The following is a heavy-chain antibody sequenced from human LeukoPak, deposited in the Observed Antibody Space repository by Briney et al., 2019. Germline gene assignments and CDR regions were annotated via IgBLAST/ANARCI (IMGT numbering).Heavy chain of an antibody. CDR3: AGGTGFIIKD. V-gene: IGHV3-7*03. CDR2: IKQDGSEK. J-gene: IGHJ4*02. D-gene: IGHD3-9*01. CDR1: GFTFSLYW. Sequence: GGSLRLSCAASGFTFSLYWMNWVRRAPGKGLEWVANIKQDGSEKNYGDSVKGRFTISRDNAKNSLYLQMNNLRVEDTAMYYCAGGTGFIIKDWGQGTLVTVSS.